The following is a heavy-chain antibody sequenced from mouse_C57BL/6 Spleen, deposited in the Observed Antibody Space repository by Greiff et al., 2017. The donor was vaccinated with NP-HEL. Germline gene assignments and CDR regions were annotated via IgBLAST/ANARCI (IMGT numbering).Heavy chain of an antibody. CDR1: GYTFTSYG. CDR2: IYPRSGNT. D-gene: IGHD2-5*01. Sequence: QVHVKQSGAELARPGASVKLSCKASGYTFTSYGISWVKQRTGQGLEWIGEIYPRSGNTYYNEKFKGKATLTADKSSSTAYMELRSLTSEDSAVYFCAIYSNVFMDYWGQGTSVTVSS. CDR3: AIYSNVFMDY. J-gene: IGHJ4*01. V-gene: IGHV1-81*01.